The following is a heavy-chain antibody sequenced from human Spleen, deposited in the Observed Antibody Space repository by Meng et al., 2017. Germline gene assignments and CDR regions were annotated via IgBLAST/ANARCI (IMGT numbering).Heavy chain of an antibody. V-gene: IGHV1-18*01. J-gene: IGHJ4*02. D-gene: IGHD3-10*01. CDR3: VRGTPGRSYCDY. Sequence: QVQLVQSGAEVKKPGASVKVSCKASGYTFTSYGISWVRQAPGQGLEWMGWFVNYRDTYPAPKFQHRVTMTTDTLTNTVFTELRSLTPDDTAVYYCVRGTPGRSYCDYWGQGTLVTVSS. CDR2: FVNYRDT. CDR1: GYTFTSYG.